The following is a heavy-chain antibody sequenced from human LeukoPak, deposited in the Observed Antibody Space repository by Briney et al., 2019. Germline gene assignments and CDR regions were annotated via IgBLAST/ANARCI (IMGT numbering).Heavy chain of an antibody. CDR1: GGSISTYY. Sequence: SETLSLTCTVSGGSISTYYLSWIRQPAGKGLEWIGRIYTSGSTNYNPSLKSRVTMSVDTSKNQFSLKLSPVTAADTAVYYCARAGYSYGYDAFDIWGQGTMVTVSS. J-gene: IGHJ3*02. CDR2: IYTSGST. CDR3: ARAGYSYGYDAFDI. D-gene: IGHD5-18*01. V-gene: IGHV4-4*07.